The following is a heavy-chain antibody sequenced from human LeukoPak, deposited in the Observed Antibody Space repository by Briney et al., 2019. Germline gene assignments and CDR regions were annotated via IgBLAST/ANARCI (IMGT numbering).Heavy chain of an antibody. CDR2: ISGSGGST. D-gene: IGHD3-10*01. CDR1: GFTFSSYA. J-gene: IGHJ5*02. CDR3: AKAVRPVRGVIIRLAFDP. V-gene: IGHV3-23*01. Sequence: GGSLRLSCAASGFTFSSYAMSWVRQAPGKGLEWVSAISGSGGSTYYADSVKGRFTISRDNSKNTLYLQMNSLRAEDTAVYYCAKAVRPVRGVIIRLAFDPWGQGTLVTVSS.